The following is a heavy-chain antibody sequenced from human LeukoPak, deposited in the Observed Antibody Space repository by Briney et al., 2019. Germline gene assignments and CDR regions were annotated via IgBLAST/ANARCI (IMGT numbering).Heavy chain of an antibody. Sequence: GGSLRLSCAASGFTFSSYAMSWVRQAPGKGLEWVSAISGSGGSTYYADSVQGRFTISRDNSKNTLYLKMNSLRAEDTAVYYCAKDAEITYYDILTGYYYFDYWGQGTLVTVSS. J-gene: IGHJ4*02. D-gene: IGHD3-9*01. V-gene: IGHV3-23*01. CDR3: AKDAEITYYDILTGYYYFDY. CDR1: GFTFSSYA. CDR2: ISGSGGST.